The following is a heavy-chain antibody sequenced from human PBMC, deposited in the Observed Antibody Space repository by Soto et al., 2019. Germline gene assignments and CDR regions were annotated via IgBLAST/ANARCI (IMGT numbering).Heavy chain of an antibody. D-gene: IGHD1-26*01. CDR2: ISYDGSNK. V-gene: IGHV3-30*03. CDR1: GFTFSSYG. CDR3: DRSIWEVGYDYYYYMDV. J-gene: IGHJ6*03. Sequence: GGSLRLSCAASGFTFSSYGMHWVRQAPGKGLEWVAVISYDGSNKYYADSVKGRFTISRDNSKNTLYLQMNSLRAEDTAVYYCDRSIWEVGYDYYYYMDVWGKGTTVTVSS.